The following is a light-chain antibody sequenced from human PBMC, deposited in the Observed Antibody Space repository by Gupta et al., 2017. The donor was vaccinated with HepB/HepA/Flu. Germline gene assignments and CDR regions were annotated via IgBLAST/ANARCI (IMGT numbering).Light chain of an antibody. J-gene: IGLJ2*01. V-gene: IGLV2-8*01. CDR2: EIN. Sequence: QSSLTQPPSAAASPGQSAAISCIGTSSDSGNNYNFVSWYQQHPDKAPRLLIYEINRRPAGVAGRFAGSKASNAASLTVAGLEAEDEAHYYCSSYETSDSVVFGGGTKLTVL. CDR3: SSYETSDSVV. CDR1: SSDSGNNYNF.